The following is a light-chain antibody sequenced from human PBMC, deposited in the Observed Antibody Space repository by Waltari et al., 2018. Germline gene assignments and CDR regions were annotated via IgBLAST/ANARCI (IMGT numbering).Light chain of an antibody. Sequence: DIQMTQSPSTLSASVGDRVTITCRASQSTRSWLAWYQQKPGKAPKLLIYKASTLESGGPSRFSGSGSGTEFTLTISRLQPDDFATYYCQQYDSFRTFGQGTKVEVK. J-gene: IGKJ1*01. CDR2: KAS. CDR3: QQYDSFRT. V-gene: IGKV1-5*03. CDR1: QSTRSW.